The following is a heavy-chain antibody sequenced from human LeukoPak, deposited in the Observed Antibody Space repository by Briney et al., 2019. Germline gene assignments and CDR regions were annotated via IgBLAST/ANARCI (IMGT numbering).Heavy chain of an antibody. D-gene: IGHD3-3*01. CDR2: ISGSGGST. V-gene: IGHV3-23*01. Sequence: GGSLRLSCAASGFTFSSYAMSWVRQAPGKGLEWVSAISGSGGSTYYADSVKGRFTISRDNSKNTLYLQMNSLRAEDTAVYYCAKTPLYDFWSGYYTAPLDYWGQGTLVTVSS. J-gene: IGHJ4*02. CDR3: AKTPLYDFWSGYYTAPLDY. CDR1: GFTFSSYA.